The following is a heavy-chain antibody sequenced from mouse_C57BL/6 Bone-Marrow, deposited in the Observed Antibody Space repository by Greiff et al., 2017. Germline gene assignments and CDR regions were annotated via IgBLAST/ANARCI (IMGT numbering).Heavy chain of an antibody. CDR1: GYTFTGYW. CDR2: ILPGSGST. CDR3: ARGQLRLPSFAY. Sequence: VQLQQSGAELMKPGASVKLSCKATGYTFTGYWIEWVKQRPGHGLEWIGEILPGSGSTYYNEKFKSKATFTADTSSNTAYMQLSSLTTEDSAIYCCARGQLRLPSFAYWGQGTLVTVSA. J-gene: IGHJ3*01. D-gene: IGHD3-2*02. V-gene: IGHV1-9*01.